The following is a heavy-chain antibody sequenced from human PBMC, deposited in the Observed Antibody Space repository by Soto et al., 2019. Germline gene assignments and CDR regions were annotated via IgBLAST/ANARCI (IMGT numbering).Heavy chain of an antibody. CDR2: IYPGDSDT. D-gene: IGHD2-21*01. J-gene: IGHJ3*01. Sequence: GESLKISCKGSGYSFTTYWIGWVRQMPGKGLEWMGIIYPGDSDTRYSPSFQGQVTISADKSISTAYLHWSSLKASDTAMYFCAHRQNEYGGGGRAFDVWGQGTMVT. CDR3: AHRQNEYGGGGRAFDV. V-gene: IGHV5-51*01. CDR1: GYSFTTYW.